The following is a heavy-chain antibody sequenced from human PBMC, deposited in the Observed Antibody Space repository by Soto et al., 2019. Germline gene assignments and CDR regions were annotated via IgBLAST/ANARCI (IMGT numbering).Heavy chain of an antibody. CDR2: ITSSGSTI. J-gene: IGHJ4*02. Sequence: QVQLVESGGGLVKPGGSLTLSCAASGFTFSDYYMSWIRQAPGKGLEWVSYITSSGSTIYYAGSVKGRFTISRDSAKNSLYLQMNRLRAEDSAVYYCARDAAAIFSVYFDYWGQGTLVAVSS. CDR3: ARDAAAIFSVYFDY. D-gene: IGHD2-2*01. CDR1: GFTFSDYY. V-gene: IGHV3-11*01.